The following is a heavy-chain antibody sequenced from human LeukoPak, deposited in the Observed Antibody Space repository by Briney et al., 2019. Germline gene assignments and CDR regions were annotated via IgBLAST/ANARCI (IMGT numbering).Heavy chain of an antibody. CDR3: ARGPNFRSGYYIQFRGGFDY. Sequence: PSETLSLTCAVYGGSFSGYYWSWIRQPPGKGLEWIGEINHSGSTNYNPSLKSRVTISVDTSKNQFSLKLSSVTAADTAVYYCARGPNFRSGYYIQFRGGFDYWGQGTLVTVSS. CDR2: INHSGST. CDR1: GGSFSGYY. J-gene: IGHJ4*02. V-gene: IGHV4-34*01. D-gene: IGHD3-3*01.